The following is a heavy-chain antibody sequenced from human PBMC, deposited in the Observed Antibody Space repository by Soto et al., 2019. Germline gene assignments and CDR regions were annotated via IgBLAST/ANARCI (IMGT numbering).Heavy chain of an antibody. Sequence: QVQLQESGPGLVKPSGTLSLTCAVSGGSISSSNWWSWVRQPPGRGVEGSGEIYHNWSTNYNPSPKSRVTITVDKSKNQFSLKPSSVTAADTAVYYCAVTGTTTSYGMDVWGQGTTVTGSS. J-gene: IGHJ6*02. CDR2: IYHNWST. D-gene: IGHD1-7*01. CDR1: GGSISSSNW. V-gene: IGHV4-4*02. CDR3: AVTGTTTSYGMDV.